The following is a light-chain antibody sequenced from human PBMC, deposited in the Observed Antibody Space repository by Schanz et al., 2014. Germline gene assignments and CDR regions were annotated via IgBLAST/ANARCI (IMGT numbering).Light chain of an antibody. V-gene: IGLV2-23*01. Sequence: QSVLTQPASVSGSPGQSITISCTGTSSDVGSYNLVSWYQQHPGKAPKLMYEGSKRPSGVSNRFSGSKSGNTASLTISGLQAGGAADYCCCSYAGSSPSVVFGGGTKRPVL. CDR3: CSYAGSSPSVV. J-gene: IGLJ2*01. CDR1: SSDVGSYNL. CDR2: EGS.